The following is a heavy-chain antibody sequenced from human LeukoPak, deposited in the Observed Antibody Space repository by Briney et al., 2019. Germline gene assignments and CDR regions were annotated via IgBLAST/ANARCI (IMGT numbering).Heavy chain of an antibody. CDR3: AKDAVRGDGYWEFDY. Sequence: HGGSLRLSCAASGFTFNNYAMSWVRQAPGKGLEWVSGILQSGDDTYYADSVKGRFTISRDNSNNMLYLQMNSLRVEDTAIYYCAKDAVRGDGYWEFDYWGREAWSPSP. D-gene: IGHD5-24*01. CDR2: ILQSGDDT. J-gene: IGHJ4*02. CDR1: GFTFNNYA. V-gene: IGHV3-23*01.